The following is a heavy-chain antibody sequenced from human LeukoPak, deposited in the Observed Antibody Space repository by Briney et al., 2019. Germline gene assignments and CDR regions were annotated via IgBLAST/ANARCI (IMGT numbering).Heavy chain of an antibody. J-gene: IGHJ6*02. V-gene: IGHV3-23*01. D-gene: IGHD2-15*01. CDR3: ARGDGCSGGSCYPYGMDV. CDR1: GFTFSSYA. CDR2: ISGSGGST. Sequence: GGSLRLSCAASGFTFSSYAMSWVRQAPGKGLEWVSAISGSGGSTYYADSVKGRFTISRDNSKNTLYLQMNSLRAEDTAVYYCARGDGCSGGSCYPYGMDVWGQGTTVTVSS.